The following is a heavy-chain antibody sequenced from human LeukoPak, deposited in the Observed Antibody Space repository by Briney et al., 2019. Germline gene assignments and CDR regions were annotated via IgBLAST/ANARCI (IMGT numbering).Heavy chain of an antibody. CDR3: ATMGLELLPYYSDY. J-gene: IGHJ4*02. Sequence: GGSLRLSCAGSGFTFSRYWMSWVRQAPGKGLEWVANINQDGSGKYHVDSVRGRFTISRDNAKNSLYLQMNSLRAEDTAVYYCATMGLELLPYYSDYWGQGTLVTVSS. D-gene: IGHD1-7*01. V-gene: IGHV3-7*01. CDR2: INQDGSGK. CDR1: GFTFSRYW.